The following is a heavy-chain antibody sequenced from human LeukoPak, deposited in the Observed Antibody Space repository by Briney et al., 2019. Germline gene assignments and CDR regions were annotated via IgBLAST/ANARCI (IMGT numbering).Heavy chain of an antibody. D-gene: IGHD6-13*01. J-gene: IGHJ5*02. Sequence: TGGSLRLSCAASGFTFSSYEMNWVRQAPGKGLEWISYISTSSSTIYYADSVKGRFTISRDNAKNSLYLQMNSLRAEDTAVYYCARDSSGWYHWFDPWGQGTLVTVSS. CDR3: ARDSSGWYHWFDP. CDR2: ISTSSSTI. V-gene: IGHV3-48*03. CDR1: GFTFSSYE.